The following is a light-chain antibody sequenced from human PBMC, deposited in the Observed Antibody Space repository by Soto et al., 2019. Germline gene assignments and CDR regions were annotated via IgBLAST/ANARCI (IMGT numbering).Light chain of an antibody. J-gene: IGKJ4*01. CDR2: GTS. CDR1: QSVRSSY. CDR3: QQYGSSPLT. V-gene: IGKV3-20*01. Sequence: EIVLTQSPGTLSLSPGERATLSCRASQSVRSSYLAWYQQKPGQAPRLLIYGTSSRATGIPDRVIGSGSGTEFTLTITRLEPEDFAVYYCQQYGSSPLTFGGGTKVEIK.